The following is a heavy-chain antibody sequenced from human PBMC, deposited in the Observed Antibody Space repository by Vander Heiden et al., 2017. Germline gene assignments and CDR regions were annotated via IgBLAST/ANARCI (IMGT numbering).Heavy chain of an antibody. V-gene: IGHV2-70*04. D-gene: IGHD1-26*01. CDR3: ARTYCGTYYRSNGFFDY. CDR1: GFPLSTSGMR. J-gene: IGHJ4*02. CDR2: VDWDDDK. Sequence: QVTLKESGPALVKPTQTLTLTCPFSGFPLSTSGMRVSWIRQPPGKALEWLARVDWDDDKFYSTSLKTRLTISKDTSKNQVVLTMTNMDPVDTATYFCARTYCGTYYRSNGFFDYWGQGTLVTVSS.